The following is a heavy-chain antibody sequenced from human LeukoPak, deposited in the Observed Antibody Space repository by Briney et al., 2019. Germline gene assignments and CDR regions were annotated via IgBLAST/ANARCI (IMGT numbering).Heavy chain of an antibody. J-gene: IGHJ4*02. D-gene: IGHD2-2*02. CDR2: IILIFGTA. V-gene: IGHV1-69*13. Sequence: SVKVSCKASGGTFSSYAISWVRQAPGQGLEWMGGIILIFGTANYAQKFQGRVTITADESTSTAYMELSSLRSEDTAVYYCARVVVVPAAIGPLSHWGQGTLVTVSS. CDR1: GGTFSSYA. CDR3: ARVVVVPAAIGPLSH.